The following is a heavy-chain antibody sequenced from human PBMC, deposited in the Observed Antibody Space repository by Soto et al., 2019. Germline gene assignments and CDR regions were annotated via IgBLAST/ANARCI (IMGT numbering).Heavy chain of an antibody. CDR2: ISYSADKT. CDR1: GFTFSNYV. J-gene: IGHJ3*02. V-gene: IGHV3-23*01. D-gene: IGHD1-7*01. Sequence: EVQLLESGGGLVQPGGSLRLSCAASGFTFSNYVMNWVRQAPGKGLEWVSTISYSADKTFYADSVKGRFNISRDNSSDTLFLQMNSLRADAAAVYYCARRARTATTNWGAFDIWGQGTMVTVSS. CDR3: ARRARTATTNWGAFDI.